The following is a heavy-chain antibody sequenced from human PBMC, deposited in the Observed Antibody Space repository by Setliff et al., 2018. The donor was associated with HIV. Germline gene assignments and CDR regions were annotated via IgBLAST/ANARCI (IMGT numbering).Heavy chain of an antibody. CDR3: ASIELAAMVPVDY. V-gene: IGHV4-39*01. J-gene: IGHJ4*02. D-gene: IGHD5-18*01. CDR1: GGSISSSSYY. CDR2: ISYTGRT. Sequence: SETLSLTCTVSGGSISSSSYYWGWIRQPPGKGLEWIGTISYTGRTYYDPSLKSRVTISLDTSRNQFFLKLSSVTAPDTAVYYCASIELAAMVPVDYWGQGTLVTVSS.